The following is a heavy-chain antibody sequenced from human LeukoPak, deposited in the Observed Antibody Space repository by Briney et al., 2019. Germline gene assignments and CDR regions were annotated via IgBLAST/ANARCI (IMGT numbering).Heavy chain of an antibody. V-gene: IGHV3-23*01. J-gene: IGHJ4*02. D-gene: IGHD3-22*01. CDR1: GFTFISHA. CDR3: AKDYYDSSIFSAPHLFAC. Sequence: GGSLRLSCAASGFTFISHAMTWVRQASGKGLEWVSSIRGSGGNTYYADSVKGRFTISRDNFQNTLYLQMNSLRAEDTAVYYCAKDYYDSSIFSAPHLFACWGQGTLVTVSS. CDR2: IRGSGGNT.